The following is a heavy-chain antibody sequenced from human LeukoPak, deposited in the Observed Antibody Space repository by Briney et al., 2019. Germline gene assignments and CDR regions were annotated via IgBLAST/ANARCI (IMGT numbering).Heavy chain of an antibody. Sequence: PGGSLRLSCAASGFTFSSYEMNWVRQAPGKGLEWVSYISSSGSTIYYADSVKGRFTISRDNAKNSLYLQMNSLRAEDTALYYCARVTYYYGSGSYYKVSFDYYYYYMDVWGKGTTVTVSS. V-gene: IGHV3-48*03. J-gene: IGHJ6*03. D-gene: IGHD3-10*01. CDR1: GFTFSSYE. CDR2: ISSSGSTI. CDR3: ARVTYYYGSGSYYKVSFDYYYYYMDV.